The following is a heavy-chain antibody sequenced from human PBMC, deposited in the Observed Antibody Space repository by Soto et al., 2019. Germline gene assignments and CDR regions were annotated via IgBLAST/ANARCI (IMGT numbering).Heavy chain of an antibody. CDR2: ISHSGTS. D-gene: IGHD3-9*01. J-gene: IGHJ3*01. CDR1: GGSISSSHW. Sequence: QVQLQESGPGLVKPSGTLSLTCAVSGGSISSSHWWTWVRQSPGKGLEYIGEISHSGTSNSNPSRKCRVTLSVDKSKNHFSLTLTSVTAADTAVYYCARVVLTITRGAFDAWGQGTLVIVSS. CDR3: ARVVLTITRGAFDA. V-gene: IGHV4-4*02.